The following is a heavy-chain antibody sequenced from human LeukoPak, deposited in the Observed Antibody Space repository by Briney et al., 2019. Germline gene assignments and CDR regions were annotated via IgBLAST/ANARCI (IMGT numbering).Heavy chain of an antibody. CDR2: IWYDGSNK. J-gene: IGHJ4*02. D-gene: IGHD3-22*01. CDR1: GFTFSSYG. Sequence: GGPLRLSCAASGFTFSSYGMHWVRQAPGKGLEWVAVIWYDGSNKYYADSVKGRFTISRDNSKNTLYLQMNSLRAEDTAVYYCARDRVRWDYYDSSGYYHEGVDYWGQGTLVTVSS. V-gene: IGHV3-33*01. CDR3: ARDRVRWDYYDSSGYYHEGVDY.